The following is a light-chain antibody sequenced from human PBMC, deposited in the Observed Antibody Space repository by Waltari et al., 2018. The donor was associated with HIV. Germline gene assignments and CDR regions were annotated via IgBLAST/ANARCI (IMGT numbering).Light chain of an antibody. CDR1: QTILYSSNNKNY. CDR2: WAA. CDR3: HQYYFTPPHT. Sequence: DIVMTQSPDSLAVSLGARATIHCRASQTILYSSNNKNYLAWYQQKTGQPPKLLISWAATRESRVPDRFSGGGPGTDFTLTISSRQPEEVAVYYCHQYYFTPPHTFGQGTKLEIK. J-gene: IGKJ2*01. V-gene: IGKV4-1*01.